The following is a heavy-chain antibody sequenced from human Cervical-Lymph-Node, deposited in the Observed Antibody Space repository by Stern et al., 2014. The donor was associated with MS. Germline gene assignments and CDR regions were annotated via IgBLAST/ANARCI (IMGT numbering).Heavy chain of an antibody. CDR2: IYTSGNT. CDR1: GGSITSGTYY. Sequence: QLQLQESGPGLVKPSQTLSLSCTVSGGSITSGTYYWSWIRQPAGKGLEWIGRIYTSGNTVYNPSLKSRLTLSVETSKNQYSLKLSSGTAADTAVYYCAREAVAADNNWFDPWGQGTLVAVSS. CDR3: AREAVAADNNWFDP. J-gene: IGHJ5*02. V-gene: IGHV4-61*02. D-gene: IGHD6-19*01.